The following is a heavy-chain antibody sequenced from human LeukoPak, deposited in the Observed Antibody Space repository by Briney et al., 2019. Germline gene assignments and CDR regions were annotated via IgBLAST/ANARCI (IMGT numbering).Heavy chain of an antibody. J-gene: IGHJ3*02. D-gene: IGHD4-17*01. V-gene: IGHV4-59*08. CDR1: GGSISSYY. Sequence: PSETLSLTCTVSGGSISSYYWSCIRQPPGKGLEWIGYIYYSGSTNYNPSLKSRVTISVDTSKNQFSLKLSSVTAADTAVYYCARSYDYGDPRAFDIWGQGTMVTVSS. CDR2: IYYSGST. CDR3: ARSYDYGDPRAFDI.